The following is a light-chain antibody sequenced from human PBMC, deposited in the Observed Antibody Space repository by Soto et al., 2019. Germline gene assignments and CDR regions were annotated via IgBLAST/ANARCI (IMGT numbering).Light chain of an antibody. CDR1: QSISNW. V-gene: IGKV1-5*01. J-gene: IGKJ1*01. CDR2: DAS. Sequence: DIKMTQSPSTLSASVGDRVTITCRASQSISNWLAWYQQKPGKAPKLLIYDASSLESGVPSRFSGSGSGTEFTLTISSLQPDDFATYYCQQYNSYSWTFGQGTIVDIK. CDR3: QQYNSYSWT.